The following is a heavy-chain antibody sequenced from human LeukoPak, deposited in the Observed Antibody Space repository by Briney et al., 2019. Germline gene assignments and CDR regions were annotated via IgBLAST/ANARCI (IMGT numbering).Heavy chain of an antibody. CDR3: ARAYDILTGYYIPNYYYYYYMDV. D-gene: IGHD3-9*01. V-gene: IGHV1-8*01. CDR2: MHPNSGNT. Sequence: ASVKVSCKASGYTFTSYDINWVRQATGQGLEWMGWMHPNSGNTGYAQKFQGRVTMTRNTSRSTAYMELSSLRSEDTAVYYCARAYDILTGYYIPNYYYYYYMDVWGKGTTVTVSS. CDR1: GYTFTSYD. J-gene: IGHJ6*03.